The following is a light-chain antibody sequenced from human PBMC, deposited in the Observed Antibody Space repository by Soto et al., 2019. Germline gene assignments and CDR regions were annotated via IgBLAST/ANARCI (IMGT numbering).Light chain of an antibody. CDR1: QSVLYSSNNENY. CDR2: WAS. Sequence: DIVLTQSPDSLAVSLGERATINCKSSQSVLYSSNNENYLAWYQQKPGQPPKLLIYWASTRESGVPDRFSGSGSGTDFTLTISSLQAEDVAVYYCQQYYSTPWTFGQGTKAEIK. J-gene: IGKJ1*01. V-gene: IGKV4-1*01. CDR3: QQYYSTPWT.